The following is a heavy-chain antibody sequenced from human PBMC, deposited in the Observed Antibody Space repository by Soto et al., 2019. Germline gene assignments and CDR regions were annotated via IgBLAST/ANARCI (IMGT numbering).Heavy chain of an antibody. CDR2: ISYDGSNK. V-gene: IGHV3-30*18. D-gene: IGHD6-13*01. CDR3: AKRSSSMDYFDY. Sequence: QVQLVESGGGVVQPGRSLRLSCAASGFTFSSYGMHWVRQAPGKGLEWVAVISYDGSNKYYADSVKGRFTISRDNSKNTLYLQMNSLRAEDTAVYYCAKRSSSMDYFDYWGQGTLVTVSS. J-gene: IGHJ4*02. CDR1: GFTFSSYG.